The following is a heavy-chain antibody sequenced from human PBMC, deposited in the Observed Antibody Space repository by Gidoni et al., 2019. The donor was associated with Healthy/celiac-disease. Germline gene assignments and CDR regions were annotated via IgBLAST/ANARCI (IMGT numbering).Heavy chain of an antibody. CDR1: GYSFTSYW. V-gene: IGHV5-51*01. J-gene: IGHJ4*02. CDR3: ARHRPVYYDSSGYYYACYFDY. D-gene: IGHD3-22*01. CDR2: LYHVDSDT. Sequence: EVQLVQSGAEVKKPGESLKISCTGSGYSFTSYWIGWVRQLPGKGLEWLGILYHVDSDTRYSPSCQGQVTISADKSISTAYLQWSSLKASDTAMYYCARHRPVYYDSSGYYYACYFDYWGQGTLVTVSS.